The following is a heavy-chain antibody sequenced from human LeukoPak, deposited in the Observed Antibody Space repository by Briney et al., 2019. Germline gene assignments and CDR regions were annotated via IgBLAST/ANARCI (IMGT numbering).Heavy chain of an antibody. CDR3: ARVRLEAYCGGDCPEYFQH. V-gene: IGHV4-31*03. Sequence: SETLSLTCTVSGGSISSGGYYWSWIRQHPGKGLEWIGYIYYSGSTYYNPSLKSRVTISVDTSKNQFSLKLSSVTAADTAVYYCARVRLEAYCGGDCPEYFQHWGQGTLVTASS. CDR1: GGSISSGGYY. D-gene: IGHD2-21*02. CDR2: IYYSGST. J-gene: IGHJ1*01.